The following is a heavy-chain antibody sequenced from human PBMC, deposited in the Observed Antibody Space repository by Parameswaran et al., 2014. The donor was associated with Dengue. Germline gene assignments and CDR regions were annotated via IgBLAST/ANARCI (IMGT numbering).Heavy chain of an antibody. CDR2: IIPIFGTA. J-gene: IGHJ6*02. CDR1: GGTFSSYA. V-gene: IGHV1-69*13. D-gene: IGHD3-3*01. CDR3: ASRRGEPTDYDLGYYGMDV. Sequence: GASVKVSCKASGGTFSSYAISWVRQAPGQGLEWMGGIIPIFGTANYAQRFQGRVTITADESTSTAYMELSSLRSEDTAVYYCASRRGEPTDYDLGYYGMDVWGQGTTVTVSS.